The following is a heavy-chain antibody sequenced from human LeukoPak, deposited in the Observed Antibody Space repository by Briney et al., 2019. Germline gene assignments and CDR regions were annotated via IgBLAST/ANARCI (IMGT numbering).Heavy chain of an antibody. J-gene: IGHJ4*02. V-gene: IGHV4-31*03. Sequence: SQTLSLTCTVSGGSISSGGYYWSWIRQHPGQGLEWIGYIYYSGSTYYNPSLKSRVTISVDTSKNQFSLKLSSVTAADTAVYYCARTPGYCSSTSCFRREYYFDYWGQGTLVTVSS. CDR3: ARTPGYCSSTSCFRREYYFDY. CDR2: IYYSGST. CDR1: GGSISSGGYY. D-gene: IGHD2-2*01.